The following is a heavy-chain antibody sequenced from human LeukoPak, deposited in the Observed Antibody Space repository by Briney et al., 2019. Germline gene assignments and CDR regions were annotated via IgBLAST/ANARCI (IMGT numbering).Heavy chain of an antibody. J-gene: IGHJ4*02. D-gene: IGHD5-12*01. Sequence: SVKASCKASGFTFTSSAVQWVRQARGQRLEWIGWIVVGSGNTNYAQKFQERVTITRDMSTSTAYMELSSLRSEDTAVYYCAADGEDGYDSFVVGDRFDYWGQGTLVTVSS. CDR3: AADGEDGYDSFVVGDRFDY. CDR2: IVVGSGNT. V-gene: IGHV1-58*01. CDR1: GFTFTSSA.